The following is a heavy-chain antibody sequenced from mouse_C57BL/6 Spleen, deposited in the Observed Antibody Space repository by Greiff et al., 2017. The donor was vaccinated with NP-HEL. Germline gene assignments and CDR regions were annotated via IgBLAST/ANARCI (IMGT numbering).Heavy chain of an antibody. CDR2: ISYDGSN. V-gene: IGHV3-6*01. D-gene: IGHD2-1*01. CDR3: ASFYYGNAMDY. Sequence: ESGPGLVKPSQSLSLTCSVTGYSITSGYYWNWIRQFPGNKLEWMGYISYDGSNNYNPSLKNRISITRDTSKNQFFLKLNSVTTEDTATYYCASFYYGNAMDYWGQGTSVTVSS. CDR1: GYSITSGYY. J-gene: IGHJ4*01.